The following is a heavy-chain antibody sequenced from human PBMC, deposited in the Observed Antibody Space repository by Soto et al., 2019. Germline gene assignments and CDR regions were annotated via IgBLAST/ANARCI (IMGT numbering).Heavy chain of an antibody. D-gene: IGHD2-15*01. Sequence: GGSLRLSCAASGFTFRSYAMHWVRQAPGRGLECVAVISYDGSNKFYRDYVKGRFTISRDNSKNTLYLQINSLRFEDTAVYYCARCDREYIAVVIGVRPGQYVVDFRGQGTTVTGSS. J-gene: IGHJ6*02. V-gene: IGHV3-30-3*01. CDR1: GFTFRSYA. CDR3: ARCDREYIAVVIGVRPGQYVVDF. CDR2: ISYDGSNK.